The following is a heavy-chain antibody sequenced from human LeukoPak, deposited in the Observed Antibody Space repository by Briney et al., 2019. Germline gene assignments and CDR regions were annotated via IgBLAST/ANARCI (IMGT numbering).Heavy chain of an antibody. Sequence: GGSLRLSCAASGFTFSSYGMHWVRQAPGKGLEWVAVISNNGSNKYYADSVKGRFTISRDNSKNTMYLQMNSLRAEDTAVYYCAKAGVDTAMPLDYWGQGTVATVSS. V-gene: IGHV3-30*18. CDR2: ISNNGSNK. D-gene: IGHD5-18*01. CDR3: AKAGVDTAMPLDY. CDR1: GFTFSSYG. J-gene: IGHJ4*02.